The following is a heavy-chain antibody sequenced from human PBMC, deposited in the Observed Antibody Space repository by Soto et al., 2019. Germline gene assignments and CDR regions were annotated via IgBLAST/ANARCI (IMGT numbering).Heavy chain of an antibody. J-gene: IGHJ4*02. CDR1: GGSISSSSYY. Sequence: PSETLSLTCTVSGGSISSSSYYWGWIRQPPGKGLEWIASIKYSGTTFYNPSLKSRVTLSVDTSKNQFALKLTSVTAADTAVYYCARDKITGLFDYWGQGTLVTVSS. D-gene: IGHD2-8*02. CDR3: ARDKITGLFDY. CDR2: IKYSGTT. V-gene: IGHV4-39*02.